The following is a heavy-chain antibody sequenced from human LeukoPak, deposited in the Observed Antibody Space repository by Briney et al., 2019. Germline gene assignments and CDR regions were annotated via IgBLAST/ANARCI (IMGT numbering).Heavy chain of an antibody. CDR3: ARAVVVPAAMINYYYYGMDV. CDR2: INPNSGGT. V-gene: IGHV1-2*02. Sequence: APVKVSCRASGYTFTGYYMHWVRQAPGQGLEWMGWINPNSGGTNYAQKFQGRVTMTRDTSISTAYMELSRLRSDDTAVYYCARAVVVPAAMINYYYYGMDVWGQGTTVTVSS. CDR1: GYTFTGYY. D-gene: IGHD2-2*01. J-gene: IGHJ6*02.